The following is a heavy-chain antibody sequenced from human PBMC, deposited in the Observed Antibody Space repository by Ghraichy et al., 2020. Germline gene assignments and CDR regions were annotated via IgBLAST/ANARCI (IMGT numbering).Heavy chain of an antibody. J-gene: IGHJ4*02. Sequence: GESLNICCAASGFTFSSYAMSWVRQAPGKGLEWVSAISDRGVITKYADSVKGRSTISRDNYKNAVYLQVTSLREDDTAVYFCAKTGDSGWFYDYWGRGTLVTVSS. CDR2: ISDRGVIT. CDR3: AKTGDSGWFYDY. CDR1: GFTFSSYA. D-gene: IGHD6-19*01. V-gene: IGHV3-23*01.